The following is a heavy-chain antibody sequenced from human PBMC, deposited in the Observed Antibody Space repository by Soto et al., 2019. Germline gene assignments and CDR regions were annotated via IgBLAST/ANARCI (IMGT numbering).Heavy chain of an antibody. J-gene: IGHJ6*02. D-gene: IGHD6-13*01. V-gene: IGHV3-74*01. Sequence: PGGSLRLSCAASGFTFSSYWMHWVRQAPGKGLVWVSRINSDGSSTSYADSVKGRFTISRDNAKNTLYLQMNSLRAEDTAVYYCARALYSSSWYQYYYYGMDVWGQGTTVTVSS. CDR1: GFTFSSYW. CDR3: ARALYSSSWYQYYYYGMDV. CDR2: INSDGSST.